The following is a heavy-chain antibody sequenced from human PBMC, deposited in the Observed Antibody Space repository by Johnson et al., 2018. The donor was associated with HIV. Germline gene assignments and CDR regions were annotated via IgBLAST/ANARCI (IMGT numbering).Heavy chain of an antibody. Sequence: QLVESGGGLVKPGGSLRLSCAASGFTFDHYAMHWVRQGPGKGLEWVAGIGWDGFTIGYVDSVKGRFTISRVDATNSLYLQMHSLRTEDPALYYCARAAYYYDSSGYYGAFDIWGQGTMVTVSS. CDR2: IGWDGFTI. CDR1: GFTFDHYA. CDR3: ARAAYYYDSSGYYGAFDI. V-gene: IGHV3-9*01. D-gene: IGHD3-22*01. J-gene: IGHJ3*02.